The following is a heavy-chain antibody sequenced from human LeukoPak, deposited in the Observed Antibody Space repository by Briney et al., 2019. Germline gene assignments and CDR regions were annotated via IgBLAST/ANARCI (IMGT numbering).Heavy chain of an antibody. CDR3: ARDKHSSSWHPLNWGNDAFDI. D-gene: IGHD6-13*01. CDR1: GGSISSYY. CDR2: IYTSGST. V-gene: IGHV4-4*07. Sequence: SETLSLTCTVSGGSISSYYWSWIRQPAGKGLEWIGRIYTSGSTNYNPSLKSRVTMSVDTSKNQFSLKLSSVTAADTAVYYCARDKHSSSWHPLNWGNDAFDIWGQGTMVTVSS. J-gene: IGHJ3*02.